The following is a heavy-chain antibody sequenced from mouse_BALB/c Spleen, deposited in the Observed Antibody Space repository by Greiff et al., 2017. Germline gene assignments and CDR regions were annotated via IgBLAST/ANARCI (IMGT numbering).Heavy chain of an antibody. D-gene: IGHD1-2*01. CDR2: ISDGGSYT. CDR3: ARGGITTATFDY. V-gene: IGHV5-4*02. CDR1: GFTFSDYY. J-gene: IGHJ2*01. Sequence: EVKVVESGGGLVKPGGSLKLSCAASGFTFSDYYMYWVRQTPEKRLEWVATISDGGSYTYYPDSVKGRFTISRDNAKNNLYLQMSSLKSEDTAMYYCARGGITTATFDYWGQGTTLTVSS.